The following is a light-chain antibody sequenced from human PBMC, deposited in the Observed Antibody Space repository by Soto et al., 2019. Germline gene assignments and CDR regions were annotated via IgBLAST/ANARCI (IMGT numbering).Light chain of an antibody. Sequence: QSALTQPASVSGSPGQSITISCTGSSSDIGAFNYVAWYQQHPGKAPKLIIHGVTNRPSGVSSRFSGSKSDYTASLTISGLXAEDEADYYGSSYTTAFFYVFGTGTKV. CDR2: GVT. CDR1: SSDIGAFNY. V-gene: IGLV2-14*01. CDR3: SSYTTAFFYV. J-gene: IGLJ1*01.